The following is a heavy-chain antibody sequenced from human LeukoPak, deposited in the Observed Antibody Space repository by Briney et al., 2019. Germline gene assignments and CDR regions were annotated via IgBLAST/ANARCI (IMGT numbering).Heavy chain of an antibody. CDR3: ARARAGLYCSSTSCYGVGYYYYYGMDV. D-gene: IGHD2-2*01. CDR2: ISSSSSYI. V-gene: IGHV3-21*01. CDR1: GFTFSSYS. J-gene: IGHJ6*02. Sequence: GGSLRLSCAASGFTFSSYSMNWVRQAPGKGLEWVSSISSSSSYIYYADSVKGRFTISRDNAKNSLCLQMNSLRAEDTAVYYCARARAGLYCSSTSCYGVGYYYYYGMDVWGQGTTVTVSS.